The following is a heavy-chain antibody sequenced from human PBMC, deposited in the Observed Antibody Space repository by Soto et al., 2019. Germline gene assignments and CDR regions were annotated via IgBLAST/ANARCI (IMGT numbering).Heavy chain of an antibody. J-gene: IGHJ4*02. Sequence: QVQLQESGPGLVMPSGTLSLTCAVSGASITSSDWWNWVRQPPGKGLEWIGEIYHSGTTIYNPSLRSRVTMSIDESKNHFSLKLTSVTAADTAVYYCARDFKAPNDAWAFDLWGRGTLVTVSS. V-gene: IGHV4-4*02. CDR1: GASITSSDW. CDR3: ARDFKAPNDAWAFDL. CDR2: IYHSGTT. D-gene: IGHD3-16*01.